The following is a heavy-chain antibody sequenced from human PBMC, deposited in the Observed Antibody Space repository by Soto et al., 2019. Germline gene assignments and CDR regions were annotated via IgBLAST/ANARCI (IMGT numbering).Heavy chain of an antibody. D-gene: IGHD6-13*01. CDR3: ARVKSVAGGKYYFDY. CDR2: IYYSGST. J-gene: IGHJ4*02. Sequence: SETLSLTCTVSGGSISSYYWSWIRQPPGKGLEWIGYIYYSGSTNYNPSLKSRVTISVDTSKNQFSLKLSSVTAADTAVYYCARVKSVAGGKYYFDYWGQGTLVTVSS. V-gene: IGHV4-59*08. CDR1: GGSISSYY.